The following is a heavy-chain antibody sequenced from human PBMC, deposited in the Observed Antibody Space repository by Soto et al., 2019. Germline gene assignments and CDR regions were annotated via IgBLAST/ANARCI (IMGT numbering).Heavy chain of an antibody. CDR2: IDPSDSYT. CDR3: ARQGITMVRGVNSDMDV. V-gene: IGHV5-10-1*01. Sequence: GESLKISCKGSGYSFTSYWISWVRQMPGKGLEWMGRIDPSDSYTNCSPSFQGHVTISADKSISTAYLQWSSLKASDTAMYYCARQGITMVRGVNSDMDVWGQGTTVTVS. J-gene: IGHJ6*02. D-gene: IGHD3-10*01. CDR1: GYSFTSYW.